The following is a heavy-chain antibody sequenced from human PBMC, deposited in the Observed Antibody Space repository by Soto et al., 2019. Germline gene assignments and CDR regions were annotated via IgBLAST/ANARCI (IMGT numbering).Heavy chain of an antibody. J-gene: IGHJ6*02. CDR1: GDSVSSNSAA. V-gene: IGHV6-1*01. CDR3: ARVAAAAYAGGDYYYGMDV. Sequence: PSQTLSLTCAISGDSVSSNSAAWNWIRQSPSRGLEWLGRTYYRSKWYNDYAVSVKSRITINPDTSKNQFSLQRNSVTPEDTAVYYCARVAAAAYAGGDYYYGMDVWGQGTTVTVSS. CDR2: TYYRSKWYN. D-gene: IGHD6-13*01.